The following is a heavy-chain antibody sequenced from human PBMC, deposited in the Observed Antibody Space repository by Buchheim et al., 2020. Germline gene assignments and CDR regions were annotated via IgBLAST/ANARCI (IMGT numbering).Heavy chain of an antibody. Sequence: EVQLVESGGGLVQPGGSLRLSCAASGFNFSNYRMKWVRQAPGKGLEWLSYISSSSSMIYYADSVKGRFTISRDNAKNSPYLQMNSLRAEDTAVYYCARTQRGFLNVDCWGQGTL. CDR1: GFNFSNYR. J-gene: IGHJ4*02. D-gene: IGHD3-3*01. CDR2: ISSSSSMI. V-gene: IGHV3-48*01. CDR3: ARTQRGFLNVDC.